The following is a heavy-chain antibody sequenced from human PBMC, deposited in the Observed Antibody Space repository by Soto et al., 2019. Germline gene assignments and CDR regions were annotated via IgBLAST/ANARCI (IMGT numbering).Heavy chain of an antibody. CDR3: ARLMGRDRHYYYMDV. J-gene: IGHJ6*03. CDR2: IYYSGST. V-gene: IGHV4-39*01. D-gene: IGHD3-16*01. CDR1: GGSISSSSYY. Sequence: SETLSLTCTVSGGSISSSSYYWGWIRQPPGKGLEWIGSIYYSGSTYYNPSLKSRVTISVDTSKNQFSLKLSSVTAADTAVYYCARLMGRDRHYYYMDVWGKGTTVTVSS.